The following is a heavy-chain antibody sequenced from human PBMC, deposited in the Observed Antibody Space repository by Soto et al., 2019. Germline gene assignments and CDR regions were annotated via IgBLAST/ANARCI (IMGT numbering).Heavy chain of an antibody. Sequence: QVQLQESGPGLVKPSQTLSLTCTVSGGSVSAGGFYWSWIRQHPVKGLEWLGTIYYSGSTHYNPSLKSRLSISLDMSKNQFSLTLSSVTAADKATYSCARDFGAGADYYGSRPWGQGTLVTVSS. V-gene: IGHV4-31*03. CDR1: GGSVSAGGFY. CDR3: ARDFGAGADYYGSRP. D-gene: IGHD3-10*01. J-gene: IGHJ5*02. CDR2: IYYSGST.